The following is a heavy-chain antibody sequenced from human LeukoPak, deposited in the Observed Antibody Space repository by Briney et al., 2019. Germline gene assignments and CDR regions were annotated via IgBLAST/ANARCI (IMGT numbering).Heavy chain of an antibody. V-gene: IGHV5-51*01. D-gene: IGHD3-3*01. CDR3: ARTYYDFWSGSGPYYYYYMDV. Sequence: GESLKISCKGSGYSFTSYWIGWVRQMPGEGLEWMGIIYPGDSDTRYSPSFQGQVTISADKSISTAYLQWSSLKASDTAMYYCARTYYDFWSGSGPYYYYYMDVWGKGTTVTVSS. CDR2: IYPGDSDT. J-gene: IGHJ6*03. CDR1: GYSFTSYW.